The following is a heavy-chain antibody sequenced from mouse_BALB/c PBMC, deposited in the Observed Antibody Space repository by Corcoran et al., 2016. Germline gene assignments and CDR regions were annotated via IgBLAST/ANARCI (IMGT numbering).Heavy chain of an antibody. CDR2: INPYNDGT. V-gene: IGHV1S136*01. J-gene: IGHJ2*01. CDR1: GYTFTSYV. Sequence: EVQLHQSGPELVKPGASVKMSCQASGYTFTSYVMHWVKQKPGQGLEWIGYINPYNDGTKYNEKFKGKATLTSDKSSSTAYMELSSLTSEDSAVYYCVGDGKDYGYYWGQGTTLIVS. D-gene: IGHD1-1*01. CDR3: VGDGKDYGYY.